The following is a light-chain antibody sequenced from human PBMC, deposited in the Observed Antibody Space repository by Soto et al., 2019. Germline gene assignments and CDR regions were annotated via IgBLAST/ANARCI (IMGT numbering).Light chain of an antibody. CDR1: QSISSW. CDR3: QHYNSYSEA. CDR2: KAS. V-gene: IGKV1-5*03. Sequence: DIQMTQSPSTLSASVGDRVTITCRASQSISSWLAWYQQKPGKAPKLLIYKASTLKSGVPSRFSGSGSGTEFTLTISSLQPDDFATYYCQHYNSYSEAFGQGTKVVIK. J-gene: IGKJ1*01.